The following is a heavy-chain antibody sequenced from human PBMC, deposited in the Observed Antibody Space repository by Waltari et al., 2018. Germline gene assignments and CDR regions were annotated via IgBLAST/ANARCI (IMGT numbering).Heavy chain of an antibody. D-gene: IGHD4-17*01. V-gene: IGHV3-48*04. J-gene: IGHJ5*02. Sequence: EVQLVESGGGLVQPGGSLRLSWAASGLTFSRYSWNWVRQAPGKGLEWVSYISSSSSSRYYADSVKGRFTISRDNAKNSLYLQMNSLRAEDTAVYYCAREGVYGDYDWFDPWGQGTLVTVSS. CDR2: ISSSSSSR. CDR3: AREGVYGDYDWFDP. CDR1: GLTFSRYS.